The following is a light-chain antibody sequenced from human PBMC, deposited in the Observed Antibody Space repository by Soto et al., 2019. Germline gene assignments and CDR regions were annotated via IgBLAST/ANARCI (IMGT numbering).Light chain of an antibody. Sequence: QSVLTQPPSASETPGQRVTISCSGSSSNIGVDYVDWYQHDPGAAPKLLIYRNNLRPPGVPDRFSGSKSGTSASLAISGLRTEDEADYYCAARDDTLNVVFGGGTKVTVL. V-gene: IGLV1-47*01. CDR3: AARDDTLNVV. CDR1: SSNIGVDY. J-gene: IGLJ3*02. CDR2: RNN.